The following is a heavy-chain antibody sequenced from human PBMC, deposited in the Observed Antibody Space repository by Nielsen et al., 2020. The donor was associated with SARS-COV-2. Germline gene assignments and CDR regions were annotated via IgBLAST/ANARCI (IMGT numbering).Heavy chain of an antibody. CDR3: ASPPVPAGDLDYYYGMDV. V-gene: IGHV4-31*03. J-gene: IGHJ6*02. CDR2: IYYSGST. Sequence: SETLSLTCTVSGGSISSGGYYWSWIRKHPGKGLEWIGYIYYSGSTYYNPSLKSRVTISVDTSKNQFSLKLSSVTAADTAVYYCASPPVPAGDLDYYYGMDVWGQGTTVTVSS. CDR1: GGSISSGGYY. D-gene: IGHD2-2*01.